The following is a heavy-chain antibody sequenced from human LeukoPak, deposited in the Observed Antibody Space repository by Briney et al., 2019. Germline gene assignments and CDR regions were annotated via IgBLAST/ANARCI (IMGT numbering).Heavy chain of an antibody. V-gene: IGHV4-59*12. Sequence: SETLSLTCTVSGGSISSYYWSWIRQPPGKGLEWIGEIYHSGSTNYNPSLKSRVTISVDKSKNQFSLKLSSVTAADTAVYYCARGLWFGELSEDYWGQGTLVTVSS. CDR1: GGSISSYY. J-gene: IGHJ4*02. CDR2: IYHSGST. CDR3: ARGLWFGELSEDY. D-gene: IGHD3-10*01.